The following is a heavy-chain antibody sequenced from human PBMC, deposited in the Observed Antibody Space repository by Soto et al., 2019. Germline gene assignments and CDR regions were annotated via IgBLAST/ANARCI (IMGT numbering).Heavy chain of an antibody. CDR1: GYTFTSYY. Sequence: ASVKVSCKASGYTFTSYYMHWVRQAPGQGLEWMGIINPSVGRASYAQKFQGRVTITADESTSTAYMELSSLRSEDTAVYYCARDTRRGDYGEDYFDYWGRGTLVTVSS. V-gene: IGHV1-46*01. J-gene: IGHJ4*02. D-gene: IGHD2-21*02. CDR3: ARDTRRGDYGEDYFDY. CDR2: INPSVGRA.